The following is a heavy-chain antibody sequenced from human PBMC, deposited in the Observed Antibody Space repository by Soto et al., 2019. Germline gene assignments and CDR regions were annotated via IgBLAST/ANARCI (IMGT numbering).Heavy chain of an antibody. CDR3: AREEASSYASRHFHD. J-gene: IGHJ4*02. CDR2: IDGFGGT. V-gene: IGHV4-4*07. D-gene: IGHD3-16*01. CDR1: GGSMSSFY. Sequence: QVQLQESGPGLVKSSETLSLTCTVSGGSMSSFYWSWIRQPAGKGLEWIARIDGFGGTNYNPSLKSRVTLSLDTSQKKFSLTLTSVTAADTAVYYCAREEASSYASRHFHDWGQGTLVTVSS.